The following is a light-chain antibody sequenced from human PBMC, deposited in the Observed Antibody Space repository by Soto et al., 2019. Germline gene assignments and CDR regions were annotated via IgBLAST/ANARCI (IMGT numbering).Light chain of an antibody. V-gene: IGKV1-9*01. CDR2: AAS. Sequence: DIQLTQSPSFLSASVGDRVTITCRASQGISSYLAWYQQKPGKAPKLLIDAASTLQSGVPSRFSGSGSVTEFTLTVSSLQPEDFATYYCQHLDSYSTFGQGTRLEIK. J-gene: IGKJ5*01. CDR1: QGISSY. CDR3: QHLDSYST.